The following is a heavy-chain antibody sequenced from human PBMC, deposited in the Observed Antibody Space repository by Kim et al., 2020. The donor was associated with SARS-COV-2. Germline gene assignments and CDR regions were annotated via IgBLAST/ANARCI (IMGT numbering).Heavy chain of an antibody. V-gene: IGHV3-30*18. CDR3: AKTRFDCTNGVCYPFFDY. D-gene: IGHD2-8*01. CDR2: ISYDGSNK. J-gene: IGHJ4*02. Sequence: GGSLRLSCAASGFTFSSYGMHWVRQAPGKGLEWVAVISYDGSNKYYADSVKGRFTISRDNSKNTLYLQMNSLRAEDTAVYYCAKTRFDCTNGVCYPFFDYWGQGTLVTVSS. CDR1: GFTFSSYG.